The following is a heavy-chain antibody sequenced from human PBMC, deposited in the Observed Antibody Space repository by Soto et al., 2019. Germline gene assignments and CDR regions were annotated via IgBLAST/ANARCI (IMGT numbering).Heavy chain of an antibody. D-gene: IGHD3-22*01. V-gene: IGHV4-39*01. J-gene: IGHJ4*01. CDR3: ANCPTGSYYYLHTFDY. Sequence: SETLSLTCTVSGGSISSSSDYWGWIRQPPGKGLEWIGSIYYSGSTYYNPSLKSRVTISVDTSKKQFSLKLSSVTAADTAVYYSANCPTGSYYYLHTFDYWGQGTMVTVS. CDR2: IYYSGST. CDR1: GGSISSSSDY.